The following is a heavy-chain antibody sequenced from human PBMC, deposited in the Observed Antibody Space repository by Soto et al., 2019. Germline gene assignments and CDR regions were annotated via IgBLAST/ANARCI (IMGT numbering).Heavy chain of an antibody. CDR3: ARLGNRYYYYGMDV. Sequence: SETLSLTCTVSGGSISSSSYYWGWIRQPPGKGLEWIGSIYYSGSTYYNPSLKSRVTISVDTSKNQFSLKLSSVTAADTAVYYCARLGNRYYYYGMDVWGQGTTVTVSS. CDR2: IYYSGST. V-gene: IGHV4-39*01. CDR1: GGSISSSSYY. J-gene: IGHJ6*02.